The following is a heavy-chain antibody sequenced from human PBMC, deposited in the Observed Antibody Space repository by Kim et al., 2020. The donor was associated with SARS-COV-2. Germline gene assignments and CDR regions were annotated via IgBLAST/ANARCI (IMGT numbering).Heavy chain of an antibody. J-gene: IGHJ4*01. CDR1: GFTFSSYA. D-gene: IGHD2-2*02. Sequence: GGSLRLSCAASGFTFSSYAMSWVRQAPGKGLEWVSSVSDSGGSTCYADSVKGRFTISRDNSKNTLSLQMNSLRAEDTALYYCAKGDCSSISCYTADYWG. CDR2: VSDSGGST. CDR3: AKGDCSSISCYTADY. V-gene: IGHV3-23*01.